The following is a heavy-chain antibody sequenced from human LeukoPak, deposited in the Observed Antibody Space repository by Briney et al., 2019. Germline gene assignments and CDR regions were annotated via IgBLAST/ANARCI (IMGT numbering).Heavy chain of an antibody. CDR2: ISSSGSTI. J-gene: IGHJ4*02. D-gene: IGHD1-26*01. V-gene: IGHV3-48*03. CDR1: GFTFSGYE. CDR3: ARWGASIVGALDY. Sequence: SGGSLRLSCAASGFTFSGYEMNWVRQAPGKGLEWVSYISSSGSTIYYADSVKGRFTISRDNAKNSLYLQMNSLRAEDTAVYYCARWGASIVGALDYWGQGTLVTVSS.